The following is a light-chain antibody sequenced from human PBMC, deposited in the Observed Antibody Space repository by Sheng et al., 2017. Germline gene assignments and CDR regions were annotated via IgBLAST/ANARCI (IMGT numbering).Light chain of an antibody. J-gene: IGKJ2*01. CDR1: QSISDY. V-gene: IGKV1-5*03. CDR2: KTS. Sequence: DIQMTQSPATLSASIGDRVTITCRASQSISDYLAWYQQKPGKAPKVLIFKTSRLESGVPSRFSGSGSGTEFTLTIRSLQSEDFAVYYCQHYNTWPYTFGQGTKLEIK. CDR3: QHYNTWPYT.